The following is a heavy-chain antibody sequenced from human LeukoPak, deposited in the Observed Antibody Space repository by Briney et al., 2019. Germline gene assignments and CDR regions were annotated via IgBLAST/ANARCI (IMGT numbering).Heavy chain of an antibody. J-gene: IGHJ6*03. CDR2: INHSGST. D-gene: IGHD3-10*01. CDR3: ARALRQFGYYYYYMDV. Sequence: SETLSLTCAVYGGSFSGSYWTWIRQPPGKGLEWVGEINHSGSTNYNPSLKSRVTISADTSNNQFSLKLKSVTAADTAVYYCARALRQFGYYYYYMDVWGRGTTVTVSS. CDR1: GGSFSGSY. V-gene: IGHV4-34*01.